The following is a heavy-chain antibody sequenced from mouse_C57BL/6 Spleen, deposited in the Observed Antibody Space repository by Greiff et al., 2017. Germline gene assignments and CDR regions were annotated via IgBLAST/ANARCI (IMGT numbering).Heavy chain of an antibody. Sequence: VQLQQSGAELVRPGASVKLSCTASGFNIKDDYMHWVKQRPEQGLEWIGWIDPENGDTEYASQFQGKATITADTSSNTAYLQLSSLTAEDTAVYYCTTNYGSSYGFAYWGQGTLVTVSA. CDR1: GFNIKDDY. J-gene: IGHJ3*01. CDR2: IDPENGDT. V-gene: IGHV14-4*01. D-gene: IGHD1-1*01. CDR3: TTNYGSSYGFAY.